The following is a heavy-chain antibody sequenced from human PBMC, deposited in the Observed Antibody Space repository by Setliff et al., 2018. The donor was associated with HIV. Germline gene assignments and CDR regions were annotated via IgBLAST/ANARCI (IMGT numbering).Heavy chain of an antibody. CDR2: IGSLGDK. V-gene: IGHV3-11*06. CDR1: GFTFNDYH. Sequence: PGGSLRLSCVGSGFTFNDYHISWIRQAPGKGLEWISYIGSLGDKEYADSVKGRFTISRDNARKSVYLQIDSLRAEDTAVYYCARDRDHVVQEGYYDMGVWGQGTTVTVSS. CDR3: ARDRDHVVQEGYYDMGV. J-gene: IGHJ6*02. D-gene: IGHD3-10*02.